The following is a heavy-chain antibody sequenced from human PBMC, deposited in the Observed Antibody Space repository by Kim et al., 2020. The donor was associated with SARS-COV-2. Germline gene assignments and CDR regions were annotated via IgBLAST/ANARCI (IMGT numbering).Heavy chain of an antibody. V-gene: IGHV1-46*01. D-gene: IGHD3-9*01. Sequence: ASVKVSCKASGYTFTSYYMHWVRRAPGQGLEWMGIINPSGGSTSYAQKFQGRVTMTRDTSTSTVYMELSSLRSEDTAVYYCARDGEYDILTGAPRGYYYYYGMDVWGQGTTVTVSS. J-gene: IGHJ6*02. CDR1: GYTFTSYY. CDR2: INPSGGST. CDR3: ARDGEYDILTGAPRGYYYYYGMDV.